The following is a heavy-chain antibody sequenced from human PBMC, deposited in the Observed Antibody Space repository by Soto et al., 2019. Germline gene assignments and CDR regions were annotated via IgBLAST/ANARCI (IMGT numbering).Heavy chain of an antibody. CDR1: GGSISSYY. Sequence: SETLSLTCTVSGGSISSYYWSWIRQPPGKGLEWIGYIYYSGSTNYNPSLKSRVTISVDTSKNQFSLKLSSVTAADTAAYYCARDEAYKGFDYWGQGTLVTVSS. CDR2: IYYSGST. CDR3: ARDEAYKGFDY. V-gene: IGHV4-59*01. J-gene: IGHJ4*02. D-gene: IGHD1-1*01.